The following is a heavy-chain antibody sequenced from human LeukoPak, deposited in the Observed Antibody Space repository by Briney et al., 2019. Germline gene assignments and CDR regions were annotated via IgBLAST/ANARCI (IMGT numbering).Heavy chain of an antibody. Sequence: SVKVSCKASGGTFSSYAISWVRQAPGQGLEWMGRIIPILGTANYAQKFQGRVTITADESTSTAYMELSSLRSEDTAVYYCANSAYRTVVTSGAFDIWGQGTMVTVSS. CDR1: GGTFSSYA. CDR2: IIPILGTA. CDR3: ANSAYRTVVTSGAFDI. V-gene: IGHV1-69*11. D-gene: IGHD4-23*01. J-gene: IGHJ3*02.